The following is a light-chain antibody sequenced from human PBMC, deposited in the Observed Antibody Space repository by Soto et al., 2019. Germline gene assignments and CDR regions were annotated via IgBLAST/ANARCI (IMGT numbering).Light chain of an antibody. Sequence: SYELTQAPSVSVAPGKTARITCGGNNIGSKSVHWYQQKPGQAPVLVIYYDNTRPSGIPERISGSNSGNTATLTFSRVEAGDEADYYCQVWDTSSDHVVFGGGTKLTVL. J-gene: IGLJ2*01. CDR2: YDN. CDR1: NIGSKS. V-gene: IGLV3-21*04. CDR3: QVWDTSSDHVV.